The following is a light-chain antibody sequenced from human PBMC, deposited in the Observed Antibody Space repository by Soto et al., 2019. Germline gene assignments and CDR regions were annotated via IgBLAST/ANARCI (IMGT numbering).Light chain of an antibody. CDR1: QSVLSTSDNENY. CDR3: QQCYSAPLT. V-gene: IGKV4-1*01. CDR2: WAS. Sequence: EIVMTQSPDSLAVSLGERATINCKTSQSVLSTSDNENYLVWYQQKPGQPPKLLISWASTRESGVPDRFSGSGSGTDFTLTISSLQAEDVALYYCQQCYSAPLTFGGGTKVEIK. J-gene: IGKJ4*01.